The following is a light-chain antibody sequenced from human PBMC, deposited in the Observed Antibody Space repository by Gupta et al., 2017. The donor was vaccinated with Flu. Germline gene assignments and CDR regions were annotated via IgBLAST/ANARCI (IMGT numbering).Light chain of an antibody. Sequence: SYELTQPPSVSVSPGQTARITCSGVKLPKQYGYWYQQKPGQAPLVVIYKDSERTAGRPERCSVSSSGTTVTLTIRGVQAEDEADYYCQAAYSSGVVFGGGTKLTVL. CDR3: QAAYSSGVV. CDR1: KLPKQY. CDR2: KDS. V-gene: IGLV3-25*02. J-gene: IGLJ2*01.